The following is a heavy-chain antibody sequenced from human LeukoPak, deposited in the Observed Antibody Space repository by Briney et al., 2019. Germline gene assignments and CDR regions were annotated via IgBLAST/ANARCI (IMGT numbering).Heavy chain of an antibody. Sequence: SVKVSCKASGGTFSSYAISWVRQAPGQGLEWMGGIIPIFGTANYAQKFQGRVTITTDESTSTAYMELSSLRSEDTAVYYCARGYSYCSGGSCLPPLWAFDIWGQGTMVTVSS. J-gene: IGHJ3*02. D-gene: IGHD2-15*01. V-gene: IGHV1-69*05. CDR2: IIPIFGTA. CDR3: ARGYSYCSGGSCLPPLWAFDI. CDR1: GGTFSSYA.